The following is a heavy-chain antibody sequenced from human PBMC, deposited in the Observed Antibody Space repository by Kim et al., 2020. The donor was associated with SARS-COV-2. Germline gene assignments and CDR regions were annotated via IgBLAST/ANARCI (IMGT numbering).Heavy chain of an antibody. V-gene: IGHV3-7*01. CDR3: ARVTYSSGWYVFDY. CDR2: IKQDGSEK. D-gene: IGHD6-19*01. J-gene: IGHJ4*02. Sequence: GGSLRLSCAASGFTFSSYWMSWVRQAPGKGLEWVANIKQDGSEKYYVDSVKGRFTISRDKAKNSLYLQMNSLRAEDTAVYYCARVTYSSGWYVFDYWGQGTLVTVSS. CDR1: GFTFSSYW.